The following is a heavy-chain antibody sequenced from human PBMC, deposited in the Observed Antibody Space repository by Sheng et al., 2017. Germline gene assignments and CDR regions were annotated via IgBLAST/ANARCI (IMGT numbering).Heavy chain of an antibody. CDR1: GFTFSSYA. J-gene: IGHJ4*02. D-gene: IGHD5-12*01. CDR3: AKGLGTSGYHDY. Sequence: EVQLVESGGGLVQPGGSLRLSCAASGFTFSSYAMSWVHQAPGKGLEWVSGIRAGGDSTYYADSVRGRFTISRDNSENTLHLQMNSLRVEDTAVYYCAKGLGTSGYHDYWGQG. CDR2: IRAGGDST. V-gene: IGHV3-23*04.